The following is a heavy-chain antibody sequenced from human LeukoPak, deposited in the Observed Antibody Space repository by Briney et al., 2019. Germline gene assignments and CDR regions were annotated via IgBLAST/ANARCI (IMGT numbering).Heavy chain of an antibody. CDR2: IKANKDGGTT. Sequence: GGSLRLSCSASGSTFSDAWMTWVRQAPGKGLEWVGRIKANKDGGTTESAAPVKGRITISRDDSKNMVYLQMNGLKIEDTAVYYCPTEYFAACNFWGQGSLVTVSS. CDR1: GSTFSDAW. V-gene: IGHV3-15*01. D-gene: IGHD6-25*01. J-gene: IGHJ4*02. CDR3: PTEYFAACNF.